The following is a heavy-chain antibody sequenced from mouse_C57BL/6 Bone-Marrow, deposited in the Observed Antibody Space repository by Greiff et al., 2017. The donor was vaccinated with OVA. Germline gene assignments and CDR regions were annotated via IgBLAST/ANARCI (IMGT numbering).Heavy chain of an antibody. D-gene: IGHD2-5*01. CDR2: IHPNSGST. CDR3: ANYYRNHTLFDY. CDR1: GYTFTSYW. J-gene: IGHJ2*01. Sequence: QVQLQQPGAELVKPGASVKLSCKASGYTFTSYWMHWVKQRPGQGLEWIGMIHPNSGSTNYNEKFKSKATLTVDKSSSTAYMQLSSLTSEDSAVYYCANYYRNHTLFDYWGQGTTLTVSS. V-gene: IGHV1-64*01.